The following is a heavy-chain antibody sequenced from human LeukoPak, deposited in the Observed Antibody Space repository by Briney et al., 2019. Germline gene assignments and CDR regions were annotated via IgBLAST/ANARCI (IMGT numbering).Heavy chain of an antibody. CDR1: GFTFNSYA. V-gene: IGHV3-23*01. J-gene: IGHJ4*02. CDR2: ISGSGGST. CDR3: ARDLQQWLVSPFDY. Sequence: GGSLRLSCAASGFTFNSYAMNWVRQAPGKGLEWVSVISGSGGSTYYADSVKGRFTISRDNSKNTLYLQMSSLRAEDTALYYCARDLQQWLVSPFDYWGQGTLVTVSS. D-gene: IGHD6-19*01.